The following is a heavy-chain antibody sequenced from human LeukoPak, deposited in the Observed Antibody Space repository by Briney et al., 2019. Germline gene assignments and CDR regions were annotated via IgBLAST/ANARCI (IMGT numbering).Heavy chain of an antibody. CDR1: GFTFSSYS. CDR2: ISSSSSYI. CDR3: ARDVWELKGSFDY. D-gene: IGHD1-26*01. Sequence: GGSLRLSCAASGFTFSSYSMNWVGQAPGKGLEWVSSISSSSSYIYYADSVKGRFTISRDNAKNSLYLQMNSLRAEDTAVYYCARDVWELKGSFDYWGQGTLVTVSS. V-gene: IGHV3-21*01. J-gene: IGHJ4*02.